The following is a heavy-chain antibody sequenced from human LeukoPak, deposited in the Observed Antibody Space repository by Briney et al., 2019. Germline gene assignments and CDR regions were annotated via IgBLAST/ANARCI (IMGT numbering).Heavy chain of an antibody. J-gene: IGHJ5*02. CDR3: ATGVRYSRWFDP. D-gene: IGHD2-21*01. CDR1: GYTLTELS. CDR2: FDPEDGET. Sequence: GASVKVSCKVSGYTLTELSMHWVRQAPGKGLEWMGGFDPEDGETIYAQKFQGRVTMTEDTSTDTAYMELSSLRSEDTAVYYCATGVRYSRWFDPWGQGTLVTVSS. V-gene: IGHV1-24*01.